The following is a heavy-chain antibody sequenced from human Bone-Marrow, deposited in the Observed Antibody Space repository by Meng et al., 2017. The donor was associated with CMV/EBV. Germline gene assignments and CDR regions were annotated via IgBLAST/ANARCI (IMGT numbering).Heavy chain of an antibody. CDR3: ARKPLRLGELSPFDY. CDR2: ISYDGSNK. D-gene: IGHD3-16*02. J-gene: IGHJ4*02. CDR1: GFTFSSYA. Sequence: GGSLRLSCAASGFTFSSYAMHWVRQAAGKGLEWVAVISYDGSNKYYADSVKGRFTISRDNSKNTLYLQMNSLRAEDTAVYYCARKPLRLGELSPFDYWGQGTLVTVSS. V-gene: IGHV3-30-3*01.